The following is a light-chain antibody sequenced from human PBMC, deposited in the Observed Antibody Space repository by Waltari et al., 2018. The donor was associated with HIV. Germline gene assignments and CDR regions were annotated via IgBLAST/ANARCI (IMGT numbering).Light chain of an antibody. CDR1: DSNIGSNT. J-gene: IGLJ2*01. CDR3: SAWDDSLHGEL. V-gene: IGLV1-44*01. CDR2: SNN. Sequence: QSVLTQTPSLSGTPGQRVTISCSGGDSNIGSNTVNWYQQFPGTAPRLLIYSNNQRPSGVPDRFSGSKSGTSASLVISELQSQDEADYHCSAWDDSLHGELFGGGTKLTVL.